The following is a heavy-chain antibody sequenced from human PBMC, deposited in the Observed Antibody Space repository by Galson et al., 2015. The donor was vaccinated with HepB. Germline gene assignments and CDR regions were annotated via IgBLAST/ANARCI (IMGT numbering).Heavy chain of an antibody. Sequence: SVKVSCKASGYSFNTYAINWVRQAPGQGLEWMGRINTNSGNPTYAQGFTGRFVFYSDTSVSTAYLQINSLKAEDSVVYYCARETVAAGEFDLWGQGTLVSVSS. CDR1: GYSFNTYA. CDR2: INTNSGNP. CDR3: ARETVAAGEFDL. J-gene: IGHJ4*02. V-gene: IGHV7-4-1*02. D-gene: IGHD6-19*01.